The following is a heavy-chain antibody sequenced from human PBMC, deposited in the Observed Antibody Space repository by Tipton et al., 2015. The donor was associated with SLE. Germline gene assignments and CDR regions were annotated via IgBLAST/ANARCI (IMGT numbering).Heavy chain of an antibody. Sequence: LRLSCAVYGGSFSGYYWSWIRQPPGKGLEWIGEINHSGSTRYSPSFQGQVTISADKSISTAYLQWSSLKASDTAMYYCASSPTTRAYFDYWGQGTLVTVSS. CDR1: GGSFSGYY. CDR2: INHSGST. D-gene: IGHD1-1*01. V-gene: IGHV4-34*01. J-gene: IGHJ4*02. CDR3: ASSPTTRAYFDY.